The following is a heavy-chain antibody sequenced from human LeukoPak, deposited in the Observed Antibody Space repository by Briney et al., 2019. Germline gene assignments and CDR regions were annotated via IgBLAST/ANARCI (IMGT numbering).Heavy chain of an antibody. J-gene: IGHJ4*02. Sequence: GGSLRLSCAVSGFTISTKSMNWVHQAPGKGLEWVSYITADSGTTYYADSVKGRFTISRDNAKNSLYLQMNSLRDEDTAVYYCASRDYFDYWGQGTLVTVSS. CDR1: GFTISTKS. CDR2: ITADSGTT. CDR3: ASRDYFDY. V-gene: IGHV3-48*02.